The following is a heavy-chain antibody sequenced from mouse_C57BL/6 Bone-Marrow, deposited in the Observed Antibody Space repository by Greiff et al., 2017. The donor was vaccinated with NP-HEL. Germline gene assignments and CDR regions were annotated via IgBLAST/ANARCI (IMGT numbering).Heavy chain of an antibody. D-gene: IGHD2-3*01. CDR3: ARQGNDGYYVFAY. CDR2: ISSGGSYT. J-gene: IGHJ3*01. Sequence: EVQGVESGGDLVKPGGSLKLSCAASGFTFSSYGMSWVRQTPDKRLEWVATISSGGSYTYYPDSVKGRFTISRDNAKNTLYLQMSSLKSEDTAMYYCARQGNDGYYVFAYWGQGTLVTVSA. CDR1: GFTFSSYG. V-gene: IGHV5-6*01.